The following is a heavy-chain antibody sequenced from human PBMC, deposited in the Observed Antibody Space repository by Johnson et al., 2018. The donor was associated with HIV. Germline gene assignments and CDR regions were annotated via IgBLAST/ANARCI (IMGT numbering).Heavy chain of an antibody. D-gene: IGHD6-19*01. V-gene: IGHV3-66*01. CDR1: GFTVSSNY. J-gene: IGHJ3*02. CDR2: IYSGGST. Sequence: VQLVESGGGLVQPGGSLRLSCAASGFTVSSNYMSWVRQAPEKGLEWVSVIYSGGSTYYADSVKGRFTISRDNSKNTLDLQMNSLRAGDTAVYYCARDAGQWLEDAFDIWGQGTVVSVSS. CDR3: ARDAGQWLEDAFDI.